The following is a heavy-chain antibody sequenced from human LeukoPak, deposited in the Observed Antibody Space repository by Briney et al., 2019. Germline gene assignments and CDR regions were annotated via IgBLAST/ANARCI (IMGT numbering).Heavy chain of an antibody. CDR2: IWYDGSNK. Sequence: GRSLRLSCAASGFTFRSYGMHWVRQAPGKGLEWVAVIWYDGSNKYYADSVKGRFTISRDNSKNTLYLQMNSLRAEDTAVYYCARAQELLKGELDYWGQGTLVTVSS. J-gene: IGHJ4*02. CDR1: GFTFRSYG. V-gene: IGHV3-33*01. D-gene: IGHD1-26*01. CDR3: ARAQELLKGELDY.